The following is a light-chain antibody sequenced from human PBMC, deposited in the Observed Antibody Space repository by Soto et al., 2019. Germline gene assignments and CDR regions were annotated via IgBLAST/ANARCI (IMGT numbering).Light chain of an antibody. Sequence: EIVLTQSPATLSLSPGERATLSCRASQSVSSYLAWYQQKPVQAPRLLIYDASNRATGIPARFSGSGSGTAFTLTISSIEHEDFAVYYYQQRSTGSLTFGQWTKLEIK. CDR1: QSVSSY. CDR3: QQRSTGSLT. J-gene: IGKJ2*01. V-gene: IGKV3-11*01. CDR2: DAS.